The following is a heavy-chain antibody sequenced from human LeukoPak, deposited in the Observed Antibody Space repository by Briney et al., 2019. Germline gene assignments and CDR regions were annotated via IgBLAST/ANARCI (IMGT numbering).Heavy chain of an antibody. Sequence: GGSLRLSCAASGFTFSSYAMSWVRQAPGKGLEWVSAISGSGGSTYYADSVKGRFTISRDNSKNTLYPQMNSLRAEDTAVYYCARSVSGAQYYYGMDVWGQGTTVTVSS. CDR1: GFTFSSYA. D-gene: IGHD6-25*01. CDR2: ISGSGGST. V-gene: IGHV3-23*01. CDR3: ARSVSGAQYYYGMDV. J-gene: IGHJ6*02.